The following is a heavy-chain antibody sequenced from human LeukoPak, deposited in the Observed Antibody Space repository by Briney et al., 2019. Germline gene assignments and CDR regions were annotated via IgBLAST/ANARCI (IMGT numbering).Heavy chain of an antibody. CDR3: ARVGAYYGSGSYYNAWYFDL. Sequence: SETLSLTCTVSGYSISSGYYWGWIRQPPGKGLEWIGSIYHSGSTYYNPSLKSRVTISVDTSKNQFSLKLSSVTAADTAVYYCARVGAYYGSGSYYNAWYFDLWGRGTLVTVSS. V-gene: IGHV4-38-2*02. J-gene: IGHJ2*01. D-gene: IGHD3-10*01. CDR1: GYSISSGYY. CDR2: IYHSGST.